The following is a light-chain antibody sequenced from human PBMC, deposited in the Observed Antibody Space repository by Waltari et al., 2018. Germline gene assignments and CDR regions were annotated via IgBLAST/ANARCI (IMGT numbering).Light chain of an antibody. CDR2: GAS. J-gene: IGKJ1*01. CDR3: QQGNSFPPT. V-gene: IGKV1-12*01. CDR1: QGIGTW. Sequence: DIQMTQSPSSVSASVGDRVTITCRASQGIGTWLAWYQQKPGKAPKVLIYGASTLLTGVPSRFSGSGSGTEFTLTITGLKPEDFATYFCQQGNSFPPTFGQGTRVEV.